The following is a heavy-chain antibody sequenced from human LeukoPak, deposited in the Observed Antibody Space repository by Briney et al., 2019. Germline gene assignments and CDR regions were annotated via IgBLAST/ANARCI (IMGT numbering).Heavy chain of an antibody. CDR3: ARGPGIAAAGEYYYYYYYMDV. CDR2: IIPIFDTA. V-gene: IGHV1-69*06. D-gene: IGHD6-13*01. CDR1: GGTFSSYA. J-gene: IGHJ6*03. Sequence: GSSVKVSCKASGGTFSSYAISWVRQAPGQGLEWMGGIIPIFDTANYAQKFQGRVTITADKSTSTAYMELSSLRSEDTAVYYCARGPGIAAAGEYYYYYYYMDVWGKGTTVTVSS.